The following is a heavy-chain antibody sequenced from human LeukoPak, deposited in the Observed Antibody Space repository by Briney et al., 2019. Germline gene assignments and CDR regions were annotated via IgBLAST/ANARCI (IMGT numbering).Heavy chain of an antibody. CDR3: AKGRFLEWLLFDY. J-gene: IGHJ4*02. CDR1: GFTFSSYG. D-gene: IGHD3-3*01. Sequence: GGSLRLSCAASGFTFSSYGMHWVRQAPGKGLEWVAVISYDGSNKYYADSVKGRFTISRDNSKNTLYLQMNSLRAEDTALYYCAKGRFLEWLLFDYWGQGTLVTVSS. CDR2: ISYDGSNK. V-gene: IGHV3-30*18.